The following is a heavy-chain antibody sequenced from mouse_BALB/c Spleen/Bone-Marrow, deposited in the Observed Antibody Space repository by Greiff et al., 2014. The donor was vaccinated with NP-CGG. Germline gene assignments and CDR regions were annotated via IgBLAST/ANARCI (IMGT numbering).Heavy chain of an antibody. D-gene: IGHD1-2*01. CDR3: ARHYGYVDAMDY. CDR2: ITGGGTT. V-gene: IGHV5-6-5*01. Sequence: EVKVEESGGGLVKPGESLKFSCAASGITVSSYTMSWVRQTPEKRLEWVASITGGGTTYYPDSVKGRFTISRDNARNILYLQVSSQRPEDTAIYYCARHYGYVDAMDYWGQGTSVTVSS. J-gene: IGHJ4*01. CDR1: GITVSSYT.